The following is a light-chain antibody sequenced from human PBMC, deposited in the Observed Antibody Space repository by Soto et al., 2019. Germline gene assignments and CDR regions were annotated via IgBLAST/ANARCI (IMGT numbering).Light chain of an antibody. CDR1: QSVNIY. CDR2: GAS. Sequence: EIVITQSPATLSVSPGERATLSCRASQSVNIYLAWYQQKPGQAPRLLIFGASTRAPGIPARFSGRGSGADFTLTISSLEPEDFAVYYCQQRSDSITFGQGTRLEIK. CDR3: QQRSDSIT. J-gene: IGKJ5*01. V-gene: IGKV3-11*01.